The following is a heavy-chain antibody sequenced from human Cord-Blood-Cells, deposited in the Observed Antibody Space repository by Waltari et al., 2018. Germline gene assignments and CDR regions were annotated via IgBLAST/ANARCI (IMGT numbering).Heavy chain of an antibody. J-gene: IGHJ4*02. D-gene: IGHD3-10*01. CDR1: GYTLTDLS. CDR2: FDPEDGET. CDR3: MASYRGPYGSGSYSDY. Sequence: QVQLVQSGAEVKKPGASVKVSCKVSGYTLTDLSMHWVRQAPGKGLEWMGGFDPEDGETIYAQKFQGRVTMTEDTSTDTAYMELSSLRSEDTAVYYCMASYRGPYGSGSYSDYWGQGTLVTVSS. V-gene: IGHV1-24*01.